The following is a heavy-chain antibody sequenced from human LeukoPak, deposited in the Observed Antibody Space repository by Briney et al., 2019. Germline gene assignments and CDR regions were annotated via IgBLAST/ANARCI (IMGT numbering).Heavy chain of an antibody. CDR3: ATRYYYGSEI. CDR1: GGSISSGSYY. Sequence: PSGTLSLTCTVSGGSISSGSYYWSWIRQPAGKGLEWIGRIYTSGSTNYNPSLKSRVTMSVDTSKNQFSLKLSSVTAADTAVYYCATRYYYGSEIWGQGTMVTVSS. D-gene: IGHD3-10*01. CDR2: IYTSGST. V-gene: IGHV4-61*02. J-gene: IGHJ3*02.